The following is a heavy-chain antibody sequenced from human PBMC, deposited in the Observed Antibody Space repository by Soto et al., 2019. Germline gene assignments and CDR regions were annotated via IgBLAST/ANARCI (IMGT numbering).Heavy chain of an antibody. CDR3: AREQGVWTIGYYGMDV. CDR1: GYTFTSYA. J-gene: IGHJ6*02. CDR2: IIPIFGTA. V-gene: IGHV1-69*13. D-gene: IGHD6-13*01. Sequence: SVKVSCKASGYTFTSYAISWVRQAPGQGLEWMGGIIPIFGTANYAQKFQGRVTITADESTSTAYMELSSLRSEDTAVYYCAREQGVWTIGYYGMDVWGQGTTVTVSS.